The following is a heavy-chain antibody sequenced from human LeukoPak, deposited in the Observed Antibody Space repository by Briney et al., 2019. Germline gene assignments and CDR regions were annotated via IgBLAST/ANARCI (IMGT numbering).Heavy chain of an antibody. V-gene: IGHV1-69*13. CDR1: GGTFSSYA. CDR3: ARDLSAVAGLGY. J-gene: IGHJ4*02. Sequence: ASVKVSCKASGGTFSSYAISWVRQAPGQGLEWMGGIIPIFGTANYAQRFQGRVTITADESTSTAYMELSSLRSEDTAVYYRARDLSAVAGLGYWGQGTLVTVSS. CDR2: IIPIFGTA. D-gene: IGHD6-19*01.